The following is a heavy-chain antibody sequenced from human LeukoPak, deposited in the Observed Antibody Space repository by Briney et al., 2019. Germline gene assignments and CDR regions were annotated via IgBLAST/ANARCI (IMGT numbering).Heavy chain of an antibody. CDR2: IIPILGIA. CDR3: ARRYSGSYYGDAFDI. J-gene: IGHJ3*02. D-gene: IGHD1-26*01. V-gene: IGHV1-69*02. Sequence: SVKVSCKASGGTFSGYTISWVRQAPGQGLEWMGRIIPILGIANYAQKFQGRVTITADKSTSTAYMELSSLRSEDTAVYYCARRYSGSYYGDAFDIWGQGTMVTVSS. CDR1: GGTFSGYT.